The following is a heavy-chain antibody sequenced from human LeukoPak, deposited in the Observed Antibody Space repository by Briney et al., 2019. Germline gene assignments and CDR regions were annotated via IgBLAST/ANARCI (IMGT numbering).Heavy chain of an antibody. CDR2: ISSSSSYI. CDR1: GFTFSSYS. D-gene: IGHD1-1*01. Sequence: GGSLRLSCAASGFTFSSYSMNWVRQAPGKGLEWVSSISSSSSYIYYADSMKGRFTISRDNAKNSLFLQMNSLRAEDTAVYYCARDPGNWNLVYWGQGTLVTVSS. J-gene: IGHJ4*02. CDR3: ARDPGNWNLVY. V-gene: IGHV3-21*01.